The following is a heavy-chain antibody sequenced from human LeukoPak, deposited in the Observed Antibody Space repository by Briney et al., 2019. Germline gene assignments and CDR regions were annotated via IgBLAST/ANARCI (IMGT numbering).Heavy chain of an antibody. CDR1: GFTFSSYS. D-gene: IGHD3-16*01. V-gene: IGHV3-21*01. CDR2: ISSSSSYI. J-gene: IGHJ3*02. CDR3: ARDLLYGPGAFDI. Sequence: GSLXXSXAASGFTFSSYSMNWVRQAPGKGLEWVSSISSSSSYIYYADSVKGRFTISRDNAKNSLYLQMNSLRAEDTAVYYCARDLLYGPGAFDIWGQGTMVTVSS.